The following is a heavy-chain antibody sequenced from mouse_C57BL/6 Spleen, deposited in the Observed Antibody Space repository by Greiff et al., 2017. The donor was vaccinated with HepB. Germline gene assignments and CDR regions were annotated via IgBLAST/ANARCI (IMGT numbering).Heavy chain of an antibody. D-gene: IGHD1-1*01. CDR2: IYPGDGDT. V-gene: IGHV1-82*01. J-gene: IGHJ4*01. CDR3: ARDYGSPSMDY. CDR1: GYAFSSSW. Sequence: QVQLQQSGPELVKPGASVKISCKASGYAFSSSWMNWVKQRPGKGLEWIGRIYPGDGDTNYNGKFKGKATLTADKSSSTAYMQLSSLTSEDSAVYFCARDYGSPSMDYWGQGTSVTVSS.